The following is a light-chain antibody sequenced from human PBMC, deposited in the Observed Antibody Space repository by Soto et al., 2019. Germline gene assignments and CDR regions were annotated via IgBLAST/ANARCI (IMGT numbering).Light chain of an antibody. V-gene: IGKV3-20*01. CDR3: QQCGSSPWT. Sequence: EIVLTQSPGTLSLSPGERATLSCRASQSVSSTYLAWYQQKPGQAPRLLIYGASSRATGIPDGFSGGGSGTDFTLTISRVEPEDFAVYYCQQCGSSPWTFGQGTKVDIK. CDR2: GAS. CDR1: QSVSSTY. J-gene: IGKJ1*01.